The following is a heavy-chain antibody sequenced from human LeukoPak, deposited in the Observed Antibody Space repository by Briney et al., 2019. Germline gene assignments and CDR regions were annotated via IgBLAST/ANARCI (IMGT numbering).Heavy chain of an antibody. CDR1: GYTFSGYN. Sequence: GASVKVSCKASGYTFSGYNMHWVRQAPGQGLEWMGWINPNSGGTKYAQKFQGRVTMTRDTSISTAYMELSTLRYDDTAVYYCATEVTDWGQGTLVTVSS. J-gene: IGHJ4*02. CDR2: INPNSGGT. V-gene: IGHV1-2*02. D-gene: IGHD5-18*01. CDR3: ATEVTD.